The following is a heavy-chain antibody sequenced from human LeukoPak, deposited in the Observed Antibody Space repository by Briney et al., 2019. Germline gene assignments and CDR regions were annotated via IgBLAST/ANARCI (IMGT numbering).Heavy chain of an antibody. CDR3: ASQTNYYYGSGSYWTAFDI. V-gene: IGHV3-43*02. J-gene: IGHJ3*02. CDR1: GFTFDDHA. CDR2: SGSGGNT. D-gene: IGHD3-10*01. Sequence: GGSLRLSCAASGFTFDDHAMHWVRQAPGKGLEWVSLSGSGGNTYYADSVKGRFTISRDNRKNSLYLEMNSLRTEDTALYHCASQTNYYYGSGSYWTAFDIWGQGTMVTVSS.